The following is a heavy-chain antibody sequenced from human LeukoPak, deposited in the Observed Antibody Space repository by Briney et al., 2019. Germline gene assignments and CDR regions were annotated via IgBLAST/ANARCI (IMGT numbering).Heavy chain of an antibody. CDR1: GFTFDDYT. CDR2: ISWDGGST. V-gene: IGHV3-43*01. Sequence: PGGSLRLSCAASGFTFDDYTMHWVRQAPGKGPEWVSLISWDGGSTYYADSVKGRFTISRDNSKNSLYLQMNSLRTEDTALYYCAKDNGSGSYYNGIYGMDVWGQGTTVTVSS. J-gene: IGHJ6*02. CDR3: AKDNGSGSYYNGIYGMDV. D-gene: IGHD3-10*01.